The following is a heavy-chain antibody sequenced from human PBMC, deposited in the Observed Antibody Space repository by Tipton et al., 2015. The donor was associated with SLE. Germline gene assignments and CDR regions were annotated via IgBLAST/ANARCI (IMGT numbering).Heavy chain of an antibody. Sequence: SLRLSCVASGFTFSNYGMNWVRQAPGKGLEWGSYISSSSTTITYADSVKGRFAISRDNGKNSLYVQMNSLRVDDTAVYYCASDGIATTAIDSWGQGTLVTVSS. J-gene: IGHJ4*02. V-gene: IGHV3-48*01. D-gene: IGHD6-13*01. CDR1: GFTFSNYG. CDR3: ASDGIATTAIDS. CDR2: ISSSSTTI.